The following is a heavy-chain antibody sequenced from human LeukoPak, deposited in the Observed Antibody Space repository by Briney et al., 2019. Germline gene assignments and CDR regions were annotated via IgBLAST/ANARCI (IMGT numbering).Heavy chain of an antibody. D-gene: IGHD5-18*01. Sequence: GASVKVSFTASGYTFTSYAMHWVRQAPGQRLEWMGWINAGNGNTKYSQKFQGRVTITRDTSASTAYMELSSLRSEDTAVYYCASQGYSYGPDYFDYWGQGTLVTVSS. CDR1: GYTFTSYA. J-gene: IGHJ4*02. V-gene: IGHV1-3*01. CDR2: INAGNGNT. CDR3: ASQGYSYGPDYFDY.